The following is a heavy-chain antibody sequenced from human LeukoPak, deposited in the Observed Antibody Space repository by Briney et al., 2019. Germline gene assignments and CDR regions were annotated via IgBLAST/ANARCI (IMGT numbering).Heavy chain of an antibody. J-gene: IGHJ4*02. CDR1: GFTFSSYS. CDR2: ISSSSSYI. CDR3: AREIPSYSSSWYGNPFDY. V-gene: IGHV3-21*01. Sequence: PGGSLRLSCAASGFTFSSYSMNWVRQAPGKGLEWVSSISSSSSYIYYADSVKGRFTISRDNAKNSLYLQMNSLRAEDTAVYYCAREIPSYSSSWYGNPFDYWGQGTLVTVSS. D-gene: IGHD6-13*01.